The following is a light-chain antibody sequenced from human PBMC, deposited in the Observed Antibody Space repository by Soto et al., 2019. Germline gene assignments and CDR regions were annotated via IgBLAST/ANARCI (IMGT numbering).Light chain of an antibody. Sequence: DIQMTQSPSTLSASAGDRVTITCRASQSISSWLAWYQQKPGKAPKLLIYDASTLESGVPSRFSGSGSGTEFTLTISSLQPDDFATYYCQQYNSYSCTFGQGTKLEIK. CDR2: DAS. CDR3: QQYNSYSCT. CDR1: QSISSW. V-gene: IGKV1-5*01. J-gene: IGKJ2*01.